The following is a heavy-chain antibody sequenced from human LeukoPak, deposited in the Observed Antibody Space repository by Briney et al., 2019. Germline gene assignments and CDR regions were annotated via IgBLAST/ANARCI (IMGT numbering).Heavy chain of an antibody. V-gene: IGHV4-4*02. CDR3: AREGGPYRPLDY. Sequence: SGTLSLTCGVSGGSITNTNYWTWVRQPPGKGLEWIGEVNHQCSTNNNPCLMGGVAIPVDTSENHISLQSTSVTAADTAVYYCAREGGPYRPLDYSGQGTLVAVSS. CDR2: VNHQCST. J-gene: IGHJ4*02. CDR1: GGSITNTNY.